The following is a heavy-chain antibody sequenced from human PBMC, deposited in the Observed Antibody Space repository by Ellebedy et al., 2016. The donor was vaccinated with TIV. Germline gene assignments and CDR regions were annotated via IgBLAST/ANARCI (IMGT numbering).Heavy chain of an antibody. CDR3: VRDPYCSGGVCYSPPT. D-gene: IGHD2-15*01. J-gene: IGHJ4*02. CDR1: GFTFSNYW. CDR2: IKEDASEK. V-gene: IGHV3-7*03. Sequence: GESLKISXAASGFTFSNYWMSWVRQAPGKGLEWVANIKEDASEKYYVDSVKGRFTISRDNAKNSLYLQMNTLRAEDTAVYYCVRDPYCSGGVCYSPPTWGQGTLVTVSS.